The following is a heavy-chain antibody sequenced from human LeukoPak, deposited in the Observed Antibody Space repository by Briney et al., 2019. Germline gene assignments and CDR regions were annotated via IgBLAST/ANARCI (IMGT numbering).Heavy chain of an antibody. CDR1: GGSFSGYY. Sequence: SETLSLTCAVYGGSFSGYYWSWIRQPPGKGLEWIGEINHSGSTNYNPSLKSRVTISVDTSKNQFSLKLSSVTAADTAVYYCARSVRGTYNWFDPWGQGTLVTVSS. D-gene: IGHD1-1*01. V-gene: IGHV4-34*01. J-gene: IGHJ5*02. CDR2: INHSGST. CDR3: ARSVRGTYNWFDP.